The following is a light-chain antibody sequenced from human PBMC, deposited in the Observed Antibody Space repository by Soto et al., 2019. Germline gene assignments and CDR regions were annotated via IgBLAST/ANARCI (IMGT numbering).Light chain of an antibody. CDR2: DAS. V-gene: IGKV1-17*01. CDR3: LQHYSYPWT. J-gene: IGKJ1*01. CDR1: QGIRID. Sequence: DIHMTQSPSSLSASVLYRVTSTFRASQGIRIDLGWYQQKPGKAPKRLIYDASNLQSGVPSRFSGSGSGTEFTLTISSLQPEDFATYSCLQHYSYPWTFGQGTKVDIK.